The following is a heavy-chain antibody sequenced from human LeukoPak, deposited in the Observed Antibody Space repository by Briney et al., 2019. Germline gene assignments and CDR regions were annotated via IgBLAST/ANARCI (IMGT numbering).Heavy chain of an antibody. D-gene: IGHD1-26*01. CDR2: FSAFNGNT. CDR3: ARGGALVGATTQLADY. CDR1: GYTFTSYG. J-gene: IGHJ4*02. Sequence: ASVKVSCKASGYTFTSYGISWVRQAPGQGLEWMGWFSAFNGNTNYAQRLQGRVTMTTDTSTSTAYMELRSLRSDDTAVYYCARGGALVGATTQLADYWGQGTLVTVSS. V-gene: IGHV1-18*01.